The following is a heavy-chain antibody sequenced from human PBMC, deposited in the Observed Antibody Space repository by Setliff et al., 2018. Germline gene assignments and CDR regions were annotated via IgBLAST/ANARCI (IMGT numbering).Heavy chain of an antibody. CDR1: GFTFDDYT. CDR3: AKDMGAPSNGMDV. CDR2: ISWGGGST. V-gene: IGHV3-43*01. Sequence: GSLRLSCAASGFTFDDYTMHWVRQAPGKGLEWVSLISWGGGSTYYADSVKGRFTISRDNSKNSLYLQMNSLRTEDTALYYCAKDMGAPSNGMDVWGQGTTVTVSS. D-gene: IGHD1-26*01. J-gene: IGHJ6*02.